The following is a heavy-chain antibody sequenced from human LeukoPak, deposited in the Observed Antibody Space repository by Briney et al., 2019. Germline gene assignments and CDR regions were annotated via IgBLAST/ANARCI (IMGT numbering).Heavy chain of an antibody. CDR3: AKGIYSSGWSYFDY. CDR1: GFTFSNSA. D-gene: IGHD6-19*01. CDR2: LSGSGITT. J-gene: IGHJ4*01. V-gene: IGHV3-23*01. Sequence: HPGGSLRLSCAASGFTFSNSAMSWVRQAPGKGLEWVSTLSGSGITTYYADSVKGRFTISRDNSKNTLYLQMNSLRAEDTAVYYCAKGIYSSGWSYFDYWGRGTLVTVSS.